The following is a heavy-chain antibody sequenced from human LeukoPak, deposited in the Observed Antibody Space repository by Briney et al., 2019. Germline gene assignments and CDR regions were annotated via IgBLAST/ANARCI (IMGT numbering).Heavy chain of an antibody. CDR2: ISWNSGSI. Sequence: GGSLRLSCAASGFTFSSYWMHWVRQAPGKGLEWVSGISWNSGSIGYADSVKGRFTISRDNAKNSLYLQMNSLRAEDTALYYCAKVGYSSSFDYWGQGTLVTVSS. J-gene: IGHJ4*02. V-gene: IGHV3-9*01. D-gene: IGHD6-13*01. CDR3: AKVGYSSSFDY. CDR1: GFTFSSYW.